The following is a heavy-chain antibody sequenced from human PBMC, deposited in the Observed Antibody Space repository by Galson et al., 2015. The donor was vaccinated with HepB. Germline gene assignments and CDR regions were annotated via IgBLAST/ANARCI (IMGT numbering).Heavy chain of an antibody. CDR3: AKEGGNYDFWSGPSNHDY. V-gene: IGHV3-23*01. Sequence: SLRLSCAASGFTFSSYAMSWVRQAPGKGLEWVSAISGSGGSTYYADSVKGRFTISRDNSKNTLYLQMNSLRAEDTAVYYCAKEGGNYDFWSGPSNHDYWGQGTLVTVSS. J-gene: IGHJ4*02. CDR1: GFTFSSYA. CDR2: ISGSGGST. D-gene: IGHD3-3*01.